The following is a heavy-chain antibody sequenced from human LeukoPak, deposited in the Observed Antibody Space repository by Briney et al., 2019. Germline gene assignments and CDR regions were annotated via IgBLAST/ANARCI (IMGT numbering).Heavy chain of an antibody. CDR2: INPNSGGT. Sequence: ASVKVSCKASGYTFTGYYMHWVRQAPGQGLEWMGWINPNSGGTNYAQKFQGWVTMTRDTSISTAYMELSRLRSDDTAVYYCARGVQQLASDYFDYWGQGTLVTVSS. J-gene: IGHJ4*02. D-gene: IGHD6-13*01. CDR3: ARGVQQLASDYFDY. V-gene: IGHV1-2*04. CDR1: GYTFTGYY.